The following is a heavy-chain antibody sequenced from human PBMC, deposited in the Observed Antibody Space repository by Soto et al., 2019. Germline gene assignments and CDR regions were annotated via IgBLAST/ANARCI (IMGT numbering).Heavy chain of an antibody. V-gene: IGHV4-31*03. CDR3: ARGLLDPEGLVDY. D-gene: IGHD2-2*02. CDR1: GGSISSGGYY. J-gene: IGHJ4*02. CDR2: IYYSGST. Sequence: QVQLQESGPGLVKPSQTLSLTCTVSGGSISSGGYYWSWIRQHPGKGLEWIGYIYYSGSTYYNPSLKSRVTISVDTSKNQFALKLSSVTAADTAVYYCARGLLDPEGLVDYWGQGTLVTVSS.